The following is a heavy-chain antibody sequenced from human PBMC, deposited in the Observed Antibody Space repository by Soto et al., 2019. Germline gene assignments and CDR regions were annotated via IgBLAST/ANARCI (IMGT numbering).Heavy chain of an antibody. CDR1: GGSISGAGYS. D-gene: IGHD3-22*01. CDR2: IYHSGTF. V-gene: IGHV4-30-2*02. CDR3: ARNPSYDSREYYFDY. Sequence: SETLSLTCAVSGGSISGAGYSWSWIRQPPGGGLEWIGYIYHSGTFLKHPSLKTRLTMSLDRSNNQFSLTLNSVTAADTAVYYCARNPSYDSREYYFDYWGQGTLVTVSS. J-gene: IGHJ4*02.